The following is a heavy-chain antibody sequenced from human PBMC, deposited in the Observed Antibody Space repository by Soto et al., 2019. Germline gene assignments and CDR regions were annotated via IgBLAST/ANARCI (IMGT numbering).Heavy chain of an antibody. J-gene: IGHJ3*02. V-gene: IGHV1-18*01. CDR3: ARDYYDSSGYYGVRSNTDSAI. CDR1: GYTFTSYG. CDR2: ISAYNGNT. Sequence: ASVKVSCKASGYTFTSYGISCVRQASGQGHEWMGWISAYNGNTNYAQKLQGRVTMTTDTSTSTAYMELRSLRSDDTAVYYWARDYYDSSGYYGVRSNTDSAILAQGTLVT. D-gene: IGHD3-22*01.